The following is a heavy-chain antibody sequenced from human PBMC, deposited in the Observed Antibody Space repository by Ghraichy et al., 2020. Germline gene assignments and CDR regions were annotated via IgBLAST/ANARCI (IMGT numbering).Heavy chain of an antibody. CDR1: GFTFNNAW. V-gene: IGHV3-15*01. J-gene: IGHJ4*02. CDR2: IKSKSDGATI. CDR3: TTELNVLLWFRALSMSATHFDN. Sequence: GESLNISCAVSGFTFNNAWMSWVRQAPGKGLEWVGRIKSKSDGATIDYAAPVKGRFSISGDDSKNMMYLQMNSLKTEDTAVYYCTTELNVLLWFRALSMSATHFDNWGQGTLVTVSS. D-gene: IGHD3-10*01.